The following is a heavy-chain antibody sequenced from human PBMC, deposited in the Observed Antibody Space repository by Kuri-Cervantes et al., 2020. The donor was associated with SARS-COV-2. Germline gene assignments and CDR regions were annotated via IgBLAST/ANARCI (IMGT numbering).Heavy chain of an antibody. J-gene: IGHJ6*03. CDR2: IYTTGST. Sequence: GSLRLSCTVSGGSLSGHYWSWVRQPPGKGLEWIGHIYTTGSTNYNPSLKSRVTMSVDTSKNQFSLKLSSVTAADTAVYYCARDGIFGYDILAGYASDYCYYYMDVWGKGTTVTVSS. CDR1: GGSLSGHY. CDR3: ARDGIFGYDILAGYASDYCYYYMDV. V-gene: IGHV4-4*07. D-gene: IGHD3-9*01.